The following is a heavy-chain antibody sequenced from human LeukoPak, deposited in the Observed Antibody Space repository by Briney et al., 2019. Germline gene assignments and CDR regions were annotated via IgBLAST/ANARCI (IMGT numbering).Heavy chain of an antibody. Sequence: PSETLSLTCTVSGGSISSYYWSWIRQPPGKGLEWIGYLYYSGSTNYNPSLKSRVTISVDTSKNQFSLKLSSVTAADTAVYYCARGVGATTGWFDPWGQGTLVTVSS. CDR3: ARGVGATTGWFDP. J-gene: IGHJ5*02. V-gene: IGHV4-59*01. CDR2: LYYSGST. D-gene: IGHD1-26*01. CDR1: GGSISSYY.